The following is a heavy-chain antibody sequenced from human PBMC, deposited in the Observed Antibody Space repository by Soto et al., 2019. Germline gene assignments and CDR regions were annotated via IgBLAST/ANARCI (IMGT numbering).Heavy chain of an antibody. CDR2: ISNTGNYR. CDR3: ARAKEDLVVQPFYGLDV. D-gene: IGHD2-15*01. V-gene: IGHV3-21*06. CDR1: ALTLNRFS. J-gene: IGHJ6*02. Sequence: GSRRLGGAAAALTLNRFSMYWVRHSPGRGLEWVASISNTGNYRYYADSVKGRFTVSRDNTENSVSLQMNSLTGEDTATYYCARAKEDLVVQPFYGLDVWGLGTTVTVSS.